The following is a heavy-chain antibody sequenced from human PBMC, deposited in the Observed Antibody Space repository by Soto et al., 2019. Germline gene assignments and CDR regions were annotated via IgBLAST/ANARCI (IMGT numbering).Heavy chain of an antibody. CDR3: ARGWGATADY. CDR2: INHSGST. V-gene: IGHV4-34*01. CDR1: GGSFSGYY. J-gene: IGHJ4*02. D-gene: IGHD5-12*01. Sequence: QVQLQQWGAGLLKPSETLSLTCAVYGGSFSGYYWSWIRQPPGKGLEWIGEINHSGSTNYNPSLKSRVTISVDTSKNQFSLKLSSVTAADTAVYYCARGWGATADYWGQGTLVPVSS.